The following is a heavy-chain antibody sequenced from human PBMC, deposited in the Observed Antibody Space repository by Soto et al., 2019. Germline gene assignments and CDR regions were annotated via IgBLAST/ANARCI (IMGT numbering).Heavy chain of an antibody. CDR2: ISGSGGIT. Sequence: GGSLRLSCVASGFTFSSYALGWVRQAPGKGLDWVSVISGSGGITYSADSVKGRFTISRDNSKNILYLQMNSLRAGDTAVYYCAKGSPDTGGYYYYSLDGWGQGTALTVAS. CDR3: AKGSPDTGGYYYYSLDG. CDR1: GFTFSSYA. J-gene: IGHJ6*01. D-gene: IGHD2-2*02. V-gene: IGHV3-23*01.